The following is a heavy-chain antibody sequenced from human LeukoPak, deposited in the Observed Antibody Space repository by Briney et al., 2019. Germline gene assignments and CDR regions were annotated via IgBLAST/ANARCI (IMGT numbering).Heavy chain of an antibody. CDR2: ISAYNGNT. CDR1: GYTFSSSS. V-gene: IGHV1-18*01. CDR3: ARDFVGARGWFDP. D-gene: IGHD1-26*01. J-gene: IGHJ5*02. Sequence: ASVKVSCKASGYTFSSSSMTWVRQAPGQGLEWMGSISAYNGNTNYAQNLQGRVSMTTDTSTSTGYMELRNLRSDDTAVYYCARDFVGARGWFDPWGQGTLVTVSS.